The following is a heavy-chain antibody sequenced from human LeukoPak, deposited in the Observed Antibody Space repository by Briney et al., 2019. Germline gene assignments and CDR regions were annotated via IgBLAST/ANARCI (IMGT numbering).Heavy chain of an antibody. D-gene: IGHD5-18*01. CDR3: ARDYGDTAMVDLNWFDP. Sequence: SVKVSCKASGGTFSSYTISWVRQAPGQGLEWMGRIIPILGLANYARKFQGRVTITADKSTSTAYMELSSLRSEDTAVYYCARDYGDTAMVDLNWFDPWGQGTLVTVSS. J-gene: IGHJ5*02. CDR2: IIPILGLA. CDR1: GGTFSSYT. V-gene: IGHV1-69*04.